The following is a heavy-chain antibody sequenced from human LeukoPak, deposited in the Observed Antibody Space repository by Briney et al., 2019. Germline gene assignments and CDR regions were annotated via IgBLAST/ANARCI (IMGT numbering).Heavy chain of an antibody. CDR2: ISSSSSYI. J-gene: IGHJ4*02. V-gene: IGHV3-21*01. D-gene: IGHD6-13*01. Sequence: GGSLRLSCAASGFTFSSYAMHWVRQAPGKGLEWVSSISSSSSYIYYADSVKGRFTISRDNAKNSLYLQMNSLRAEDTAVYYCAREAAAAVDYWGQGTLVTVSS. CDR1: GFTFSSYA. CDR3: AREAAAAVDY.